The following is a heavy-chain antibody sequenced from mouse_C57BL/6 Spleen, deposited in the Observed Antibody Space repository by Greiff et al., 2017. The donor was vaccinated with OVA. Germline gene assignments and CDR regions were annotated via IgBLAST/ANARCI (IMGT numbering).Heavy chain of an antibody. CDR1: GYTFTSYW. CDR2: IHPNSGST. CDR3: ARSLVATDAMDY. V-gene: IGHV1-64*01. J-gene: IGHJ4*01. D-gene: IGHD1-1*01. Sequence: VQLQQSGAELVKPGASVKLSCKASGYTFTSYWMHWVKQRPGQGLEWIGMIHPNSGSTNYNEKFKSKATLTVDKSSSTAYMQLSSLTSEDSAVYYCARSLVATDAMDYWGQGTSVTVSS.